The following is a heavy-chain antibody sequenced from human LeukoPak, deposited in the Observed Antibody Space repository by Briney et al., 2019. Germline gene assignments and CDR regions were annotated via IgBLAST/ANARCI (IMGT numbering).Heavy chain of an antibody. CDR1: GYTFTSYG. D-gene: IGHD2-2*01. V-gene: IGHV1-18*04. Sequence: ASVKVSCKASGYTFTSYGMSWVRQAPGQGLEWMGWISAYNGNTNYAQKLQGRVTMTTDTSTSTAYMQLRSLRSDDTAVYYCARDMCSSTSCLFDYWGQGTLVTAYS. CDR3: ARDMCSSTSCLFDY. CDR2: ISAYNGNT. J-gene: IGHJ4*02.